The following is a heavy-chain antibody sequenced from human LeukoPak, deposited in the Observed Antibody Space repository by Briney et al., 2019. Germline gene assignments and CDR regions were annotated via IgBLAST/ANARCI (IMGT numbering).Heavy chain of an antibody. CDR2: INPNSGDT. V-gene: IGHV1-2*02. CDR3: ARGRWYSSSPDWFDP. CDR1: GYAFSGYF. D-gene: IGHD6-6*01. Sequence: ASVKVSCKASGYAFSGYFVHYVRQAPGQGLEWMGWINPNSGDTNYAQNFQGRVTMTRDTSISTTYMELSRLRSEDTAVYYCARGRWYSSSPDWFDPWGQGTLVTVSS. J-gene: IGHJ5*02.